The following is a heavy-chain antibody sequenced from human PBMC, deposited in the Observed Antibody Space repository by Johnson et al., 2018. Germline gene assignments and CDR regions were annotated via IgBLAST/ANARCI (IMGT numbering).Heavy chain of an antibody. J-gene: IGHJ6*03. Sequence: QVQLLESGGGVVQPGRSLRLSCAASGFKFSDYAMFWIRQPPGKGPEWVALIWYDGTNEHYADFVKGRFIISRDNSKNTLSLHMNSLRAEDTALYYCAKVSVPYYYGSGSYSYYYMDVWGKGTTVTVSS. V-gene: IGHV3-33*06. D-gene: IGHD3-10*01. CDR3: AKVSVPYYYGSGSYSYYYMDV. CDR1: GFKFSDYA. CDR2: IWYDGTNE.